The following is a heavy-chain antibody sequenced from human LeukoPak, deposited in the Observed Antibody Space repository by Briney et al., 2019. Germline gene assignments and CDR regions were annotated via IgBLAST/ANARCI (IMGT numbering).Heavy chain of an antibody. D-gene: IGHD5-18*01. CDR1: GFTFTSST. J-gene: IGHJ4*02. CDR2: IVVGSGNT. Sequence: GTSAKVSCTASGFTFTSSTIQWVRQARGQRLEWVGWIVVGSGNTNYAQKFQDTVTITRDMSTSTAYMELSSQRSEDTAVYYCAAGEDTAMVYWAQGTLVTVPS. V-gene: IGHV1-58*02. CDR3: AAGEDTAMVY.